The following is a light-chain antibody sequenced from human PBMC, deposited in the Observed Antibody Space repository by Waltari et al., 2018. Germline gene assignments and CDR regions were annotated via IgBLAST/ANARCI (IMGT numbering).Light chain of an antibody. CDR3: QSADSSGTYPYV. CDR1: ALPKPQ. V-gene: IGLV3-25*03. Sequence: SYEMTQPPSVSVSPGQTARNTCPGHALPKPQANWTQQKPGQAPVLVRYKDSERPSGIPERFSGSSSGTTVTLTISGVQAEDEADYYCQSADSSGTYPYVFGTGTKVTVL. J-gene: IGLJ1*01. CDR2: KDS.